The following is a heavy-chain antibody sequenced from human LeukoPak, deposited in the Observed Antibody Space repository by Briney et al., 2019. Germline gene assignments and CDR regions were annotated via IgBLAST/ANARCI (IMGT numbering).Heavy chain of an antibody. CDR1: GYTLTELS. D-gene: IGHD3-10*01. V-gene: IGHV7-4-1*02. CDR2: INTNTGNP. Sequence: ASVKVSCKVSGYTLTELSMHWVRQAPGQGLEWMGWINTNTGNPTYAQGFTGRFVFSLDTSVSTAYLQISSLKAEDTAVYYCARVLWFGESHTRRGYYGMDVWGQGTTVTVSS. CDR3: ARVLWFGESHTRRGYYGMDV. J-gene: IGHJ6*02.